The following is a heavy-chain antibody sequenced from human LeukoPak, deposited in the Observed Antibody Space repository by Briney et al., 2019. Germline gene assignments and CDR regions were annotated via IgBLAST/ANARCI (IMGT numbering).Heavy chain of an antibody. J-gene: IGHJ4*02. D-gene: IGHD6-19*01. CDR2: FDPEDGET. CDR3: ATEYSSGWYGGFDY. Sequence: ASVKVSCKVSGYTLTELSMHWVRQAPGKGLEWMGGFDPEDGETTYAQKFQGRVTMTEDTSTDTAYMELSSLRSEDTAVYYSATEYSSGWYGGFDYWGQGTLVTVSS. V-gene: IGHV1-24*01. CDR1: GYTLTELS.